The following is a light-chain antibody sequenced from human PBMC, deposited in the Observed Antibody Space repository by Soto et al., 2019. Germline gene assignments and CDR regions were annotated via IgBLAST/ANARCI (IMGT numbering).Light chain of an antibody. V-gene: IGKV1-39*01. J-gene: IGKJ4*01. CDR3: QQSHSNIQDLT. CDR2: ASS. CDR1: QSVSNH. Sequence: DIQMTQSPSSLSASVGDRVTITCRASQSVSNHLNWYQQKPGKAPKLLIYASSSLQSGVPSRFSGSGSGTDFTLTISSLQPKDFATYLCQQSHSNIQDLTFGGGTKVEIK.